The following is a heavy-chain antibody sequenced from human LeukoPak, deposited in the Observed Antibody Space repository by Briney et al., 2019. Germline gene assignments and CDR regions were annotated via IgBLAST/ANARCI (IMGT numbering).Heavy chain of an antibody. CDR3: ARARGEQLYYFDY. Sequence: PGGSLRLSCAASGFTFSSYSMNWVRQAPGKGLEWVSSISSSSSYIYYADSVKGRFTISRDNAKNSLYLQMNSLRAEDTAVYYCARARGEQLYYFDYWGQGTLVTVSS. J-gene: IGHJ4*02. CDR1: GFTFSSYS. D-gene: IGHD6-6*01. V-gene: IGHV3-21*01. CDR2: ISSSSSYI.